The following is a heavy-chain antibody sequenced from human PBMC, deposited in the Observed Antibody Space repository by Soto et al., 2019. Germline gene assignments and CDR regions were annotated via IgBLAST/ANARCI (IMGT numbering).Heavy chain of an antibody. D-gene: IGHD3-3*01. CDR2: IKSKTDGGTT. Sequence: GGSLRLSCAASGFTFSNAWMNWVRQAPGKGLEWVGRIKSKTDGGTTDYAAPVKGRFTISRDDSKNTLYLQMNSLKTEDTAVYYCTTARITIFGVALIAWGQGTLVTVSS. J-gene: IGHJ5*02. CDR1: GFTFSNAW. V-gene: IGHV3-15*07. CDR3: TTARITIFGVALIA.